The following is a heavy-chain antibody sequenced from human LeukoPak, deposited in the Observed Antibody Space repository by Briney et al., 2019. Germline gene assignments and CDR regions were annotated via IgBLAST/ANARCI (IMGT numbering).Heavy chain of an antibody. CDR1: GFTFSSYS. Sequence: PGGSLRLSCAASGFTFSSYSMNWVRQAPGKGLEWVSYINSGSNTIYYADSVKGRFTISRDNAKNSLFLQMNSLRAEDTAVYYCARGVSLSSPLGWFDPWGQGTLVTVSS. V-gene: IGHV3-48*04. CDR3: ARGVSLSSPLGWFDP. J-gene: IGHJ5*02. CDR2: INSGSNTI. D-gene: IGHD6-13*01.